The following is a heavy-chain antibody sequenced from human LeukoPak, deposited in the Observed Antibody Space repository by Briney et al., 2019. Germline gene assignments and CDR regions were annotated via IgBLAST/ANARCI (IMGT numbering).Heavy chain of an antibody. D-gene: IGHD6-13*01. V-gene: IGHV3-33*01. CDR3: ARSQSSSLIDY. Sequence: PGGSLRLSCAASGFSFSAYGVHWVRQAPGKGLEWVAVIWYDGSSKDYADSVKGRFTFSRVNSKNTLYLQMNSLTVEDTAVYYCARSQSSSLIDYWGQGTLVTVSS. CDR1: GFSFSAYG. CDR2: IWYDGSSK. J-gene: IGHJ4*02.